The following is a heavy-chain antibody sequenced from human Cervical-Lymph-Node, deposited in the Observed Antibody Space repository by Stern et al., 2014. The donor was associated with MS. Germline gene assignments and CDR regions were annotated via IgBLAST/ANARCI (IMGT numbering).Heavy chain of an antibody. CDR3: ARDHFTTSLDV. D-gene: IGHD2-2*01. CDR2: IYYSGTT. V-gene: IGHV4-31*03. Sequence: VQLVESGPGLVKPSQTLSLTCTVSGGSISSDNYYWTWIRPHPGQGLAWIGHIYYSGTTYYNPSLKSRVSITVDTSKNLFSLRLSSVTAADTAVYYCARDHFTTSLDVWGHGTTVTVS. J-gene: IGHJ6*02. CDR1: GGSISSDNYY.